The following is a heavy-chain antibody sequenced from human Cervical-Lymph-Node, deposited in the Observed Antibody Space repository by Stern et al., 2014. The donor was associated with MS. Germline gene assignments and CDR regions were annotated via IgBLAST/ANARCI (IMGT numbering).Heavy chain of an antibody. CDR1: GFNLDGHD. V-gene: IGHV3-9*01. Sequence: EVQLVESGGDLVQPGRSLGLSCVASGFNLDGHDMHWVRQAPGKGLEWVSSISWNSGGIVYADSVNGRFTISRDNARNSLYLQMNSLRAEDTAFYYCAKDTPFGNWGQGTLVTVSS. CDR3: AKDTPFGN. J-gene: IGHJ4*02. CDR2: ISWNSGGI.